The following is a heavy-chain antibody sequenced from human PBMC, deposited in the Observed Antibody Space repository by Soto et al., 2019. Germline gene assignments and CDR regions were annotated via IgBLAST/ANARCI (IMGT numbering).Heavy chain of an antibody. D-gene: IGHD3-3*01. Sequence: QVQLVQSGAEVKKPGASVKVSCKASGYTFTSYGISWVRQAPGQGLEWMGWISAYNGTTNYAQKLQGRVTMTTDTSTSTAYMELRSLRSDDTAVYYCARDHPSYDFWSGYYGRGYYYGMDVWGQGTTVTVSS. V-gene: IGHV1-18*01. CDR3: ARDHPSYDFWSGYYGRGYYYGMDV. CDR1: GYTFTSYG. CDR2: ISAYNGTT. J-gene: IGHJ6*02.